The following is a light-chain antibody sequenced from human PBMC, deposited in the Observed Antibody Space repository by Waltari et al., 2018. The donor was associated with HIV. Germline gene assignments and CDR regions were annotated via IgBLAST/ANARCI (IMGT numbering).Light chain of an antibody. CDR2: QDN. V-gene: IGLV3-1*01. Sequence: SYELTQPPSVSVSPGQTASINCSGDKLGNKYTCWYTQKPDQSPVLVIYQDNQRPSGIPARFSGSNSGNTATLTVSGTQAMDEADYYCQAWDSSTDVVFGGGTKLTVL. J-gene: IGLJ2*01. CDR1: KLGNKY. CDR3: QAWDSSTDVV.